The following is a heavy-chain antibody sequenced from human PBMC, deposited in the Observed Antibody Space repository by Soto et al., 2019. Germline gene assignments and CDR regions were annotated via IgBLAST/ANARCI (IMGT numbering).Heavy chain of an antibody. CDR1: GGSISSGDYY. V-gene: IGHV4-30-4*01. D-gene: IGHD3-10*01. CDR2: IYYSGST. Sequence: TLSLTCTVSGGSISSGDYYWSWIRQPPVNGLEWIGYIYYSGSTYYNPSLKSRVTISVDTSKNQFSLKLSSVTTADTAVYYCARLEGSGSYYHRHFDYWGQGTLVTVSS. CDR3: ARLEGSGSYYHRHFDY. J-gene: IGHJ4*02.